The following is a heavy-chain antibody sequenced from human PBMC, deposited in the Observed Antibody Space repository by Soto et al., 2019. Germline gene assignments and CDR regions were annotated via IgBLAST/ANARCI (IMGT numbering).Heavy chain of an antibody. V-gene: IGHV1-46*01. CDR3: AGRRQLLLD. CDR2: INPSGGST. CDR1: GYTFTSYY. Sequence: ASVKVSCKASGYTFTSYYMHWVRQAPGQGLEWMGIINPSGGSTSYAQKFQGRFTISRDNSRNTLYLDMNSLSAEDTAVYFCAGRRQLLLDWGLGTLVTVSS. J-gene: IGHJ4*02. D-gene: IGHD2-15*01.